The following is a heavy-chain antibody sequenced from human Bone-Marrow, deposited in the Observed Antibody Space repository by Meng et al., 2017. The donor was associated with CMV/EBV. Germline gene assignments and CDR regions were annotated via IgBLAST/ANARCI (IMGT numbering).Heavy chain of an antibody. J-gene: IGHJ3*02. CDR1: GLTFSSYA. CDR3: ARELLSIAAENAFDI. V-gene: IGHV3-30-3*01. D-gene: IGHD6-13*01. CDR2: ISYDGSNK. Sequence: GESLKISCAASGLTFSSYAMYWVRQAPGKGPEWVAVISYDGSNKYYADSVKGRFTISRDNSKNTLYLQMNSLRAEDTAVYYCARELLSIAAENAFDIWGQGTRVTGSS.